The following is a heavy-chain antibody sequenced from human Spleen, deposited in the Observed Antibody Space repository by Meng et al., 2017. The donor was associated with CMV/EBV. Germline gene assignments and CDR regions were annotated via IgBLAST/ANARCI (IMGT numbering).Heavy chain of an antibody. Sequence: SGFTFNNYAMTWVRQAPGKGLEWVSTVTGTGGTTYYADSVKGRFTISRDDSRNMLYLQMNSLRVEDTAVFYCARGDSSTSWLVFDYWGLGTLVTVSS. D-gene: IGHD6-13*01. CDR1: GFTFNNYA. J-gene: IGHJ4*02. CDR3: ARGDSSTSWLVFDY. V-gene: IGHV3-23*01. CDR2: VTGTGGTT.